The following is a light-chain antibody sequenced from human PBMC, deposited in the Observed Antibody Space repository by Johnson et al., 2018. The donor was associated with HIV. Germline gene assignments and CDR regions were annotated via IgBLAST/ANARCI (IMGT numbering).Light chain of an antibody. CDR2: ENN. CDR3: GTWDSSLSAPGYV. CDR1: SSNIGNNY. J-gene: IGLJ1*01. V-gene: IGLV1-51*02. Sequence: QSVLTQPPSVSAAPGHKVTISCSGSSSNIGNNYVSWYQQLPGTAPKLLIYENNKRPSGIPDRFSGSKSGTSATLGITGLQTGDEADYYCGTWDSSLSAPGYVFGTGTKVTVL.